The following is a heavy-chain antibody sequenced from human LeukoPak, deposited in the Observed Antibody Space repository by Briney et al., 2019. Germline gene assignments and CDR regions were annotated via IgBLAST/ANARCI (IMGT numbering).Heavy chain of an antibody. CDR1: GFTFSAYV. D-gene: IGHD1-26*01. J-gene: IGHJ4*02. CDR3: ARTVGALDY. CDR2: ISASGDTT. V-gene: IGHV3-23*01. Sequence: PGGSLRLSCAASGFTFSAYVMTWVRQAPGKGLEWVSVISASGDTTYYADSVKGRFTISRDNSKNTLYLQTSSLRAGDTAVYYCARTVGALDYWGQGTLVTVSS.